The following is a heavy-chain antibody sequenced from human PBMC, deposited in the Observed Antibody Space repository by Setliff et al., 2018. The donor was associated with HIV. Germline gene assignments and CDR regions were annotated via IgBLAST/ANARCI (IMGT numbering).Heavy chain of an antibody. CDR1: GGTFNTHV. V-gene: IGHV1-69*10. CDR3: ARGPEEGDCSGGSCYGNFDP. J-gene: IGHJ5*02. CDR2: IIPILGVA. D-gene: IGHD2-15*01. Sequence: SVKVSCKASGGTFNTHVISWLRQAPGQGLEWMGGIIPILGVANYAQKFQGRLTITADKSTNTAYMELSSLKSDDTAVYYCARGPEEGDCSGGSCYGNFDPWGQGTLVNVSS.